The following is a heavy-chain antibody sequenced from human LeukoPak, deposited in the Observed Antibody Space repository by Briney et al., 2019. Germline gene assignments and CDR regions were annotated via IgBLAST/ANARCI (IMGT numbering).Heavy chain of an antibody. Sequence: SETLSLTCTVFGGSISSYYWSWIRQPAGKGLEWIGRFYISGRTNYNPSLKSRVTMSVDTSKNQFSLRLNSVTAADTAVYYCARDFLLQSEGLFDYWGQGTLVTVSS. D-gene: IGHD4-11*01. CDR2: FYISGRT. CDR1: GGSISSYY. CDR3: ARDFLLQSEGLFDY. J-gene: IGHJ4*02. V-gene: IGHV4-4*07.